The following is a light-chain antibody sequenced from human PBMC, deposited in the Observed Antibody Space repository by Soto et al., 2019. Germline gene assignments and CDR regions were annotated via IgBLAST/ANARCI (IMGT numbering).Light chain of an antibody. J-gene: IGKJ1*01. CDR2: MGS. CDR3: MQTLQSRT. Sequence: DIVMTQSPLSLPVTPGEPASISCRSRQSLVHSNGYNYLDWYLQKPGQSPQVLIYMGSNRASGVPDRFSGSGSGTDFTLKISRVEAEDVGVYYCMQTLQSRTFDQGTKVEI. V-gene: IGKV2-28*01. CDR1: QSLVHSNGYNY.